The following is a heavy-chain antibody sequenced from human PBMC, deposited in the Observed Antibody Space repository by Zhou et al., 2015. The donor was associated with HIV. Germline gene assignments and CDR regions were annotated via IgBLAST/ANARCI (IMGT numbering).Heavy chain of an antibody. J-gene: IGHJ1*01. CDR1: GFKFDDYA. CDR2: ISWNSASI. CDR3: ARGGIATAGTPFQH. Sequence: EVQLVESGGALVQSGTSLRLSCAASGFKFDDYAMNWVRQAPGKGLEWVAGISWNSASIGYADSVKGRFTISRDNSKNTLYLQMNSLRAEDTAVYYCARGGIATAGTPFQHWGQGTLVTVSS. D-gene: IGHD6-13*01. V-gene: IGHV3-9*01.